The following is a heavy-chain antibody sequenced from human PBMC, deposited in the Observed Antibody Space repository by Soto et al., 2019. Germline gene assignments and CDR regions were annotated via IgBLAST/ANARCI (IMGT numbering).Heavy chain of an antibody. D-gene: IGHD3-10*01. J-gene: IGHJ6*02. CDR2: INHSGST. Sequence: TSETLSLTCAVYGGSFSGYYWSWIRQPPGKGLEWIGEINHSGSTNYNPSLKSRVTISVDTSKNQFSLKLSSVTAADTAVYYCARGRGVYYYGSYYYYGMDVWGQGTTVTVSS. V-gene: IGHV4-34*01. CDR3: ARGRGVYYYGSYYYYGMDV. CDR1: GGSFSGYY.